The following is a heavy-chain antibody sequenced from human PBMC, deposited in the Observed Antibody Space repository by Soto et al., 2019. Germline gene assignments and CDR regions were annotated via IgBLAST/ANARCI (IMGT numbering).Heavy chain of an antibody. CDR3: AKDAPGSGWLSDY. V-gene: IGHV3-23*01. J-gene: IGHJ4*02. CDR2: ISGNGGT. CDR1: GFTFRIYA. Sequence: PGGSLRLSCAASGFTFRIYAMSWVRQAPGKGLEWASTISGNGGTSYADFVRGRFTISRDNSKNTLYLQMNSLRAEDTAVYYCAKDAPGSGWLSDYWGQGTLVTVS. D-gene: IGHD3-22*01.